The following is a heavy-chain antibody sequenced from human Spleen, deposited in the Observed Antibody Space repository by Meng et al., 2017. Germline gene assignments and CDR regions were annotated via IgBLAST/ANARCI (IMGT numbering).Heavy chain of an antibody. CDR1: GFTFSSYA. V-gene: IGHV3-23*01. Sequence: GESLKISCAASGFTFSSYAMSWVRQAPGKGLEWVSGISGSGGYPYYADSVKGRFTISRDNSKNTLYLQMNSLRAEDTAVYYCAKDRGAATTSYAEHKRDELDYWGQGTLVTVSS. CDR3: AKDRGAATTSYAEHKRDELDY. CDR2: ISGSGGYP. D-gene: IGHD3-10*01. J-gene: IGHJ4*02.